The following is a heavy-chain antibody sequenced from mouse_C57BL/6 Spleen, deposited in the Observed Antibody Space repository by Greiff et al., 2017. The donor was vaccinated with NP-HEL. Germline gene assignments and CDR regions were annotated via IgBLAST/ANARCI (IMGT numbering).Heavy chain of an antibody. CDR1: GYTFTDYE. CDR3: TRSLYGNYRGTKGLDY. J-gene: IGHJ2*01. V-gene: IGHV1-15*01. D-gene: IGHD2-1*01. CDR2: IDPETGGT. Sequence: QVQLQQSGAELVRPGASVTLSCKASGYTFTDYEMHWVKQTPVHGLEWIGAIDPETGGTAYNQKFKGKAILTADKSSSTAYMELRSLTSEDSAVYYCTRSLYGNYRGTKGLDYWGQGTTLTVSS.